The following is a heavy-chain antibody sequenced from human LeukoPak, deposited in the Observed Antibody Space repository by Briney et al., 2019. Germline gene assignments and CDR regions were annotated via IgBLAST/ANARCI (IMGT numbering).Heavy chain of an antibody. CDR3: ARDGSLLIHYSDL. V-gene: IGHV1-2*02. CDR1: GYTFTGYY. CDR2: INPNSGGT. Sequence: ASVKVSCKASGYTFTGYYMHWVRQAPGQGLEWMGWINPNSGGTNYAQKFQGRVTMTRDTSISTAYMELSRLRSDDTAVYYCARDGSLLIHYSDLWGQGTLVTVSS. D-gene: IGHD3-16*01. J-gene: IGHJ5*02.